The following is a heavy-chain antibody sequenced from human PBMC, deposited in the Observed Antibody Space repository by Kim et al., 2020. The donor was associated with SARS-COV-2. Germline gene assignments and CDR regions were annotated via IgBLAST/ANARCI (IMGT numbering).Heavy chain of an antibody. J-gene: IGHJ3*02. D-gene: IGHD3-9*01. CDR1: GYNFNTYW. CDR2: IYPGDSDT. CDR3: ARDMTGYGVFDI. V-gene: IGHV5-51*01. Sequence: GESLKISCKGSGYNFNTYWIGWVRQMPGKGLEYMGIIYPGDSDTRYSPSFQGHVTISADKSISTAYLQWSSLWASDTAMYYCARDMTGYGVFDIWGQGTMVTVSS.